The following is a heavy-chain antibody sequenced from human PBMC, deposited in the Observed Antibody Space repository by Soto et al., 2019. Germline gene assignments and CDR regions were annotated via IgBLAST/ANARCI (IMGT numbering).Heavy chain of an antibody. CDR3: SRDGFFYDRGAQYSDY. CDR1: GFKISDYS. Sequence: GGTLRLSCAASGFKISDYSMHWVRQVPGRGLEWLAVISYDDDNKYYADSVKGRFSMSRDNAKNKLSLKVNSLRAEDTAIYYCSRDGFFYDRGAQYSDYWGQGTLVTVSS. J-gene: IGHJ4*02. D-gene: IGHD3-22*01. CDR2: ISYDDDNK. V-gene: IGHV3-30-3*01.